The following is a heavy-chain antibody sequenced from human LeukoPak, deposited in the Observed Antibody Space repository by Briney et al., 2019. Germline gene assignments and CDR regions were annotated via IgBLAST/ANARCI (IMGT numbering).Heavy chain of an antibody. CDR2: ISAHNGNT. D-gene: IGHD2-2*01. V-gene: IGHV1-18*01. CDR1: GYTFTNYG. CDR3: ARSYCSSTSCYLYYYYMDV. Sequence: ASVKVSCKVSGYTFTNYGISWVRQAPGQGLEWMGWISAHNGNTNYAQKLQGRVTMTTDASTSTAYMELRSLRSDDTAVYYCARSYCSSTSCYLYYYYMDVWGKGTTVTVSS. J-gene: IGHJ6*03.